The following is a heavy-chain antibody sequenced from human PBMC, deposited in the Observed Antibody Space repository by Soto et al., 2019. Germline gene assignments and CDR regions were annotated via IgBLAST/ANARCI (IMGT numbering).Heavy chain of an antibody. CDR1: GFTFTSSA. J-gene: IGHJ6*02. V-gene: IGHV1-58*01. D-gene: IGHD1-7*01. CDR3: AAPSITGTTRYYYYGMDV. Sequence: PSVKVSCKASGFTFTSSAVQWVRQARGQRLEWIGWIVVGSGNTNYAQKFQERVTITRDMSTSTAYMELSSLRSEDTAVYYCAAPSITGTTRYYYYGMDVWGQGTTVTVSS. CDR2: IVVGSGNT.